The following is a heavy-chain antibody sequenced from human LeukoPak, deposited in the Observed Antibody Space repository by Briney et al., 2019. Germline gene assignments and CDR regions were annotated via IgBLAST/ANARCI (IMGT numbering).Heavy chain of an antibody. CDR2: INPSGGGT. CDR1: GYTFTNYY. Sequence: ASVKVSCKPSGYTFTNYYIHWVRQAPGQGLEWMGIINPSGGGTSYAQKFQGRVTITRHTSLSTAYMELSSLRSEDTAVYYCARGASRSFDIWGQGTLVTVSS. D-gene: IGHD6-6*01. J-gene: IGHJ4*02. CDR3: ARGASRSFDI. V-gene: IGHV1-46*01.